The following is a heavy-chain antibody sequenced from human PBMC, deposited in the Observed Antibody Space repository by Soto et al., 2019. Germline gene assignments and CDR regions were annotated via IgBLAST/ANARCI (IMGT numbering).Heavy chain of an antibody. Sequence: QVQLQQWGAGLLKPSETLTLTCAVYGGSFSGYYWSWFRQPPGKGLEWIGEINHSGSTNYNPSLQSRVTISVDTSNNQFSLKLSSATVADTAVYYCASYDTSGYSVGGQGTLVTVSS. CDR3: ASYDTSGYSV. D-gene: IGHD3-22*01. V-gene: IGHV4-34*01. CDR2: INHSGST. J-gene: IGHJ4*02. CDR1: GGSFSGYY.